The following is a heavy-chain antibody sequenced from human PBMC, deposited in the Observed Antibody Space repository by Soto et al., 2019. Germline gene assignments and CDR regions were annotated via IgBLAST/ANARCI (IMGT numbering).Heavy chain of an antibody. V-gene: IGHV3-21*01. Sequence: GGSLRLSCAASGFTFNIYSVNWLRQAPGEGLEWVSSISSSGSYIYYADSVRGRFTISRDNAKNSLYLQMNSLRAEDTALYYCARDPTYDWRQLRLDYWGQGTLVTVSS. J-gene: IGHJ4*02. CDR1: GFTFNIYS. CDR3: ARDPTYDWRQLRLDY. D-gene: IGHD3-16*01. CDR2: ISSSGSYI.